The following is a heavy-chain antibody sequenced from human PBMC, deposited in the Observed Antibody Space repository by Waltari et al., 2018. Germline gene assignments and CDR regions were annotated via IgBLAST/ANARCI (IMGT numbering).Heavy chain of an antibody. CDR3: AAPHSTSWYVSDY. D-gene: IGHD2-2*01. V-gene: IGHV3-74*01. CDR2: INGDEGTT. J-gene: IGHJ4*02. Sequence: EVQLVESGGGLVQPGGSLRLSCAASGLSFSTYWMHWVRQGPGKGLVWGSRINGDEGTTNDADSVKGRFTISRDNAKNTLYLQMNSLRAEDTAVYYCAAPHSTSWYVSDYWGQGALVTVSS. CDR1: GLSFSTYW.